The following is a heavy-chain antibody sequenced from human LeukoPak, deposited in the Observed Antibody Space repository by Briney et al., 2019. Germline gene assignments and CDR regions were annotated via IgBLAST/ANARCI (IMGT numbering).Heavy chain of an antibody. CDR3: AKSRSSGWVLGFDY. J-gene: IGHJ4*02. V-gene: IGHV3-23*01. Sequence: GGSLRLSCAASGFTFSTYPMSWVRQAPGKGVEWVSTISGSGGSTFYADSVKGRFTISRDSSKNTLYLQMNSLRAEDTALYYCAKSRSSGWVLGFDYWGQGTLVTVSS. CDR1: GFTFSTYP. D-gene: IGHD6-19*01. CDR2: ISGSGGST.